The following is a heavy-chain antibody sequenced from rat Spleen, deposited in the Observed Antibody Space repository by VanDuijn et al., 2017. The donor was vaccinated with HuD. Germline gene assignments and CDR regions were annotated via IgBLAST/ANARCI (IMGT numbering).Heavy chain of an antibody. J-gene: IGHJ1*01. CDR1: GFTFSDYY. Sequence: EVQLVESGGGLVQPGRSLKLSCAASGFTFSDYYMAWVRQAPKKGLEWVSTISYDGSNTYYRDSVKGRFTISRDNAKTTLYLQMDSLTSEDTATYYCARQGFLRDWYFDFWGPGTMVTVSS. D-gene: IGHD1-11*01. CDR2: ISYDGSNT. CDR3: ARQGFLRDWYFDF. V-gene: IGHV5-7*01.